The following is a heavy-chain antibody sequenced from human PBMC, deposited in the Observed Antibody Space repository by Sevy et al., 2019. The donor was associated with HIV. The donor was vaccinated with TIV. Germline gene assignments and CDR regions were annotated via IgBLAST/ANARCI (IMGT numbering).Heavy chain of an antibody. J-gene: IGHJ4*02. D-gene: IGHD6-13*01. CDR2: IRNKADSYTT. Sequence: GGSLRLSCAASGFTFSDHYMEWVRQAPGKGLEWVGRIRNKADSYTTEYAASVKGRFTLSRDDSKNSLYLLMNSLKTEDTAGYDCATHAGIAAAGRVFDYWGLGTLVTVSS. CDR1: GFTFSDHY. CDR3: ATHAGIAAAGRVFDY. V-gene: IGHV3-72*01.